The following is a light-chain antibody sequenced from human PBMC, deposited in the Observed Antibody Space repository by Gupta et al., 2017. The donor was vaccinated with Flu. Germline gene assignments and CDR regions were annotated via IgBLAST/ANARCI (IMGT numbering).Light chain of an antibody. CDR1: QSIGIA. V-gene: IGKV6-21*01. J-gene: IGKJ4*01. Sequence: KEKGTITCRASQSIGIALHWFQQKPGQSPKLLIKYASQSFSGVPSRFSGSGSGTDFTLTINGLEAEDAATYYCHQSSSLPITFGGGTKVEI. CDR2: YAS. CDR3: HQSSSLPIT.